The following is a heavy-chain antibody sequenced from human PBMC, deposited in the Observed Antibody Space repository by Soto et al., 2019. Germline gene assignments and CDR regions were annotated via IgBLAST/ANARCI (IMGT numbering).Heavy chain of an antibody. CDR3: AKRIQSGRNHVGNAMDV. J-gene: IGHJ6*02. CDR2: ISGSGAGT. Sequence: EVQLLESGGTLVQVGGSLRLSCVASGFSFSNYAVTWVRQAPGRGLEWVSAISGSGAGTYYADSVKGRFTISRDNPKNTVHLQMNSLRVEDPGVHHCAKRIQSGRNHVGNAMDVWGQGTTVIVS. V-gene: IGHV3-23*01. CDR1: GFSFSNYA. D-gene: IGHD1-26*01.